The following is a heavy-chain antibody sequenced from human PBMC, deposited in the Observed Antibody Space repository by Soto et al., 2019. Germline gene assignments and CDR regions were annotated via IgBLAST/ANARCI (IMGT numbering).Heavy chain of an antibody. D-gene: IGHD5-12*01. CDR3: ARHHGPTTSENWFDP. J-gene: IGHJ5*02. CDR1: GYTFFTYD. V-gene: IGHV1-18*01. CDR2: ISTYSGDT. Sequence: QVHLVQSGVEVKTPGASVKVSCQASGYTFFTYDISWVRQAPGQGLEWIGWISTYSGDTKYAQKFQGRVTMTTDTSTTTAYLELRSLRSDDTAGYYCARHHGPTTSENWFDPLSQGTLVTVSS.